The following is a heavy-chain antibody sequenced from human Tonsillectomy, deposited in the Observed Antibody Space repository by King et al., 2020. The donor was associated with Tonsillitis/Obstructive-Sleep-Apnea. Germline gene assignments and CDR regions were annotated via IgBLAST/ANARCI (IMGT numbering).Heavy chain of an antibody. J-gene: IGHJ4*02. CDR3: ARGPPRAPYLYYFDY. Sequence: VQLQESGPGLVKPSETLSLTCTVSGGSISSYYWSWIRQPPGKGLEWIGYIYYSGSTNYNPSLKSRVTISVVTSKNQFSLKLSSVTAADTAVYYCARGPPRAPYLYYFDYWGQGTLVTVSS. CDR2: IYYSGST. V-gene: IGHV4-59*01. D-gene: IGHD2/OR15-2a*01. CDR1: GGSISSYY.